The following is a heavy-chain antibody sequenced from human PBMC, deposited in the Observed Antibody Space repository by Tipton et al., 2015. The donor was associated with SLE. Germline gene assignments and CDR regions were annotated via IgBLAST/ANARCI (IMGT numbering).Heavy chain of an antibody. V-gene: IGHV4-59*08. CDR1: GGSISSYY. CDR2: IYDSGSI. D-gene: IGHD5-12*01. CDR3: ARRLTRYSGYDYFDY. J-gene: IGHJ4*02. Sequence: TLSLTCTVSGGSISSYYWSWIRQPPGKGLEWIGYIYDSGSINYNPPLKSRVTISVDTSKNQFSLKLSSVTAADTAVYYCARRLTRYSGYDYFDYWGQATLVTVSS.